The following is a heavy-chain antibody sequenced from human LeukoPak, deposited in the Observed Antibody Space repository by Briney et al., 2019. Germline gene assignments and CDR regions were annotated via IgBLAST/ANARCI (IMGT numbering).Heavy chain of an antibody. CDR1: GFTFSNAW. V-gene: IGHV3-15*01. J-gene: IGHJ5*02. CDR3: TTDVLYCSSTSCYNWFDP. CDR2: IKSKTDGGTT. D-gene: IGHD2-2*01. Sequence: GGSLRLFCAASGFTFSNAWMSWVRQAPGKGLEWVGRIKSKTDGGTTDYAAPVKGRITIPRDDSKNTLYLQMNSLKTEDTAVYYCTTDVLYCSSTSCYNWFDPWGQGTLVTVSS.